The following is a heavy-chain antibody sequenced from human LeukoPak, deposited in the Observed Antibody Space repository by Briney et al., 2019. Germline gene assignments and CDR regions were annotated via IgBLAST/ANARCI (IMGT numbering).Heavy chain of an antibody. CDR3: AKKRITMVRGVDY. V-gene: IGHV3-21*01. J-gene: IGHJ4*02. CDR1: GFTFSSYS. CDR2: ISSSSSYI. Sequence: GGSLRLSCAASGFTFSSYSMNWVRQAPGKGLEWVSSISSSSSYIYYADSVKGRFTISRDNAKNSLYLQMNSLRAEDTAVYYCAKKRITMVRGVDYWGQGTLVTVSS. D-gene: IGHD3-10*01.